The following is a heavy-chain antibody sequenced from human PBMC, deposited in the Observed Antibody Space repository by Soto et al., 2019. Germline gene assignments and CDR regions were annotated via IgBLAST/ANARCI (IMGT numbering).Heavy chain of an antibody. Sequence: SETLSLTCSVSGGSISSYYWSWIRQPPGKGLEWIGYIYYSGSTNYNPSLKSRVTISVDTSKNQFSLKLSSVTAADTAVYYCARERDDILTGYGNYYYYMDVWGKGTTVTVSS. CDR1: GGSISSYY. CDR3: ARERDDILTGYGNYYYYMDV. CDR2: IYYSGST. J-gene: IGHJ6*03. V-gene: IGHV4-59*01. D-gene: IGHD3-9*01.